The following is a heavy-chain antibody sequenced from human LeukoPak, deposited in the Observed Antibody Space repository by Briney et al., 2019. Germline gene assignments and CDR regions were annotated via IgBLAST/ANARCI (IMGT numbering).Heavy chain of an antibody. J-gene: IGHJ4*02. V-gene: IGHV4-39*01. D-gene: IGHD6-6*01. CDR1: GDSISSSNYF. CDR3: ARTRLGQLYRAAFDY. CDR2: LFYSEST. Sequence: SETLSLTCTVSGDSISSSNYFWGWIRQPPGKGLEGNGSLFYSESTYYNPSLKSRVTMSVDTSKNQFSLKLSSVTAADTAVYYCARTRLGQLYRAAFDYWGQGTLVTVSS.